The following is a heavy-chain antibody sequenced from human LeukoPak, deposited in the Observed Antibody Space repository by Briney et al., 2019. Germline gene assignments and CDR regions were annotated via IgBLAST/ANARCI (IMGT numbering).Heavy chain of an antibody. CDR3: AKGLWELRWSGAAFDI. D-gene: IGHD1-26*01. V-gene: IGHV3-23*01. CDR1: GFTFSSYA. Sequence: GGSLRLSCAASGFTFSSYAMSWVRQAPGKGLEWVSAISGSGGSTYYADSVKSRFTISRDNSKNTLYLQMNSLRAEDTAVYYCAKGLWELRWSGAAFDIWGQGTMVTVSS. CDR2: ISGSGGST. J-gene: IGHJ3*02.